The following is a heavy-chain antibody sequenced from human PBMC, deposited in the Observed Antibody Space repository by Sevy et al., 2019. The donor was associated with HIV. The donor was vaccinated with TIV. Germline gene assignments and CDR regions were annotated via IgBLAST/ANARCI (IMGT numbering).Heavy chain of an antibody. D-gene: IGHD6-19*01. CDR3: APERLDPSLNYYYYYGMDV. CDR2: INPNSGGT. J-gene: IGHJ6*02. CDR1: GYTFTGYY. Sequence: ASVKVSCKASGYTFTGYYMHWVRQAPGQGLEWMEWINPNSGGTNYSQKFQGRVTMTRDTSISTAYMELSTLRSDDTAVYYCAPERLDPSLNYYYYYGMDVWGQGTTVTVSS. V-gene: IGHV1-2*02.